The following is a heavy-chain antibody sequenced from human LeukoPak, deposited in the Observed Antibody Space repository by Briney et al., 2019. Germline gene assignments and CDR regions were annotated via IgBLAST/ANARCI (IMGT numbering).Heavy chain of an antibody. D-gene: IGHD6-13*01. Sequence: GGSLRLSCAASGFTFSSYSMNWVRQAPGKGLEWVSYISSSSSTIYYADSVKGRFTISRDNAKNSLYLQMNSLRAEDTAVYYCARGMRSSSWYSQWAFDIWGQGTMVTVSS. J-gene: IGHJ3*02. CDR1: GFTFSSYS. CDR2: ISSSSSTI. V-gene: IGHV3-48*01. CDR3: ARGMRSSSWYSQWAFDI.